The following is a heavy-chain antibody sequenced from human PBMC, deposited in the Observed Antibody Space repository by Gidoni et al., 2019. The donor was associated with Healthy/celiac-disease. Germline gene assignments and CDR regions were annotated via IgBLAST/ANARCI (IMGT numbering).Heavy chain of an antibody. V-gene: IGHV3-23*01. CDR3: AKGYSSGPYSFDY. Sequence: EVQLLESGGGLVQPGGSVRPSCAASGFTFSRYDMSWVRQAPGKGLEWVSAISGSGGSTYYADSVKGRFTISRDNSKNTLYLQMNSLRAEDTAVYYCAKGYSSGPYSFDYWGQGTLVTVSS. J-gene: IGHJ4*02. CDR2: ISGSGGST. CDR1: GFTFSRYD. D-gene: IGHD6-19*01.